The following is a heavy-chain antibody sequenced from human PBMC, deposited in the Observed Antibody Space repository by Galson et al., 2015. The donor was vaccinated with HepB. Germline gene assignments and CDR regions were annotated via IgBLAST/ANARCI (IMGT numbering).Heavy chain of an antibody. V-gene: IGHV3-66*03. J-gene: IGHJ6*02. CDR1: RFTVSTNY. Sequence: SLRLSCAASRFTVSTNYMSWVRQAPGKGLEWVSVIYTNGSTYYADSVKGRYTISRDNSKNTLYLQMNSLRGEDTAVYHCARDQGDDYVNYYYYHGMDVWGQGTTVTVSS. D-gene: IGHD4-17*01. CDR3: ARDQGDDYVNYYYYHGMDV. CDR2: IYTNGST.